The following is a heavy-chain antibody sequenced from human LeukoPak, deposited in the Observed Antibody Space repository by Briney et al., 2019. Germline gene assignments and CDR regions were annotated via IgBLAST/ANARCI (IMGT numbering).Heavy chain of an antibody. D-gene: IGHD2-21*02. Sequence: GGSLRLSCAASGFTFSRYWMSWVRQAPGKGLEWVAVISYDGSNKYYADSVKGRFTISRDNSKNTLYLQMNSLRAEDTAVYYCAKEGGDTGLDAFDIWGQGTMVTVSS. CDR1: GFTFSRYW. CDR2: ISYDGSNK. J-gene: IGHJ3*02. CDR3: AKEGGDTGLDAFDI. V-gene: IGHV3-30*18.